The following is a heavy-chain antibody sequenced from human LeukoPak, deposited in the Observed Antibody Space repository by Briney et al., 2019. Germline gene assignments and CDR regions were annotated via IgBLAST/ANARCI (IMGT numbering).Heavy chain of an antibody. CDR3: ARGGDLLPYYYYGMDV. CDR2: ISYDGRDK. CDR1: GFTFSTYA. J-gene: IGHJ6*02. Sequence: GRSLRLSCAASGFTFSTYAMHWVRQAPGKGLEWVTVISYDGRDKKFADSVKGRFSISRDNSKNTLYLQMDSLRSEDTAVYYCARGGDLLPYYYYGMDVWGQGTTVTVSS. D-gene: IGHD2-15*01. V-gene: IGHV3-30*04.